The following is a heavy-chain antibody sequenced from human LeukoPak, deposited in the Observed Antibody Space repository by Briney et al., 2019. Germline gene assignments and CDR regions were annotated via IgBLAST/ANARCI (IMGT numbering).Heavy chain of an antibody. Sequence: TGGSLRLSCAASGFTFDDYAMHWVRQAPGKGLLWVSLISGDGGWTYYADSLKGRFTISRDNGKNSLYLQMNSLTTEDTALYCCAKDGGGGYSSTYFFDNWGQGTLVTVSS. CDR2: ISGDGGWT. CDR1: GFTFDDYA. J-gene: IGHJ4*02. V-gene: IGHV3-43*02. CDR3: AKDGGGGYSSTYFFDN. D-gene: IGHD3-22*01.